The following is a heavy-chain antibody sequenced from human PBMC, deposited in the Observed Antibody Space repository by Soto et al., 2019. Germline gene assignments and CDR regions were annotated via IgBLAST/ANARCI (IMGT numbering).Heavy chain of an antibody. CDR3: ARGRRYYGSGSYYNPVGEAFDI. CDR1: GYTFTGYY. CDR2: INPNSGGT. J-gene: IGHJ3*02. D-gene: IGHD3-10*01. V-gene: IGHV1-2*04. Sequence: ASVKVSCKASGYTFTGYYMHWVRQAPGQGLEWMGWINPNSGGTNYAQKFQGWVTMTRDTSISTAYMELSRLRSDDTAVYYCARGRRYYGSGSYYNPVGEAFDIWGQGTMVTVSS.